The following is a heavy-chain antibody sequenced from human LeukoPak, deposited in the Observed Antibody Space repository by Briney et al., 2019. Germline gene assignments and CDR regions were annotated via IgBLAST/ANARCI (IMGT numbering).Heavy chain of an antibody. CDR1: GFTFSSYA. J-gene: IGHJ4*02. Sequence: GGSLRLSCAASGFTFSSYAMSWVRQAPGKGLEWVSAISGSGGSTYYADSVKGRFTISRDNSKNTLYLQMNSLRAEDTAVYYCAKDPESLCGGDYYSSFGYWGQGTLVTVSS. D-gene: IGHD2-21*02. V-gene: IGHV3-23*01. CDR2: ISGSGGST. CDR3: AKDPESLCGGDYYSSFGY.